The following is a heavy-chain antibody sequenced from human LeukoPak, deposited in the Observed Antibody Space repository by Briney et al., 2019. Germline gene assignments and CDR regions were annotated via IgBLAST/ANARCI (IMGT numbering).Heavy chain of an antibody. CDR3: TKGDGGWYPIDY. Sequence: GGSLRLSCAASGFTFKEYGMSWVRQAPGKGLEWVSTINENARNTHYADSVQGRFTISRDNSKNTLLLQMSSLRVDDTALYYCTKGDGGWYPIDYWGQGTLVIVSS. J-gene: IGHJ4*02. D-gene: IGHD6-19*01. CDR1: GFTFKEYG. CDR2: INENARNT. V-gene: IGHV3-23*01.